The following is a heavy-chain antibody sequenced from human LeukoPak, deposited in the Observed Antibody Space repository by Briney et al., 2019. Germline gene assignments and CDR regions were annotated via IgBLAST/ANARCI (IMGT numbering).Heavy chain of an antibody. CDR3: ARASSYLNDLDF. J-gene: IGHJ4*02. V-gene: IGHV3-74*01. CDR1: GFTFSKYR. CDR2: INSHGDTT. Sequence: GGSLRLSCEATGFTFSKYRMHWVRQSPGKGLVWVSFINSHGDTTTYADSVRGRFTISRDNAKNTVFLQMTSLVAEDTAVYYCARASSYLNDLDFWGQGTLVSVSS. D-gene: IGHD2-2*01.